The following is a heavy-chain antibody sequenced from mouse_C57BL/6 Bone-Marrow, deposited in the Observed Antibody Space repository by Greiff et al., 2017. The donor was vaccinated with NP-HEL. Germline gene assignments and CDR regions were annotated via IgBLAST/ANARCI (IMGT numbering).Heavy chain of an antibody. D-gene: IGHD2-14*01. CDR1: GFTFSNYW. CDR2: IRLKSDNYAT. CDR3: TDGYPSFAY. V-gene: IGHV6-3*01. J-gene: IGHJ3*01. Sequence: EVQLQQSGGGLVQPGGSMTLSCVASGFTFSNYWMNWVRQSPEKGLEWVAQIRLKSDNYATHYAESVKGRFTISRDDSKSSVYLQMNNLRAEDTGIYYCTDGYPSFAYWGQGTLVTVSA.